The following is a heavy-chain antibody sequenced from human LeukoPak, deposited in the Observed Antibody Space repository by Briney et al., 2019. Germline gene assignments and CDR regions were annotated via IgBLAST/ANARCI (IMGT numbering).Heavy chain of an antibody. J-gene: IGHJ5*02. CDR3: ARDWRVGYCSGGSCYSGFPQNWFDP. Sequence: SETLSLTCTVFGGSISSYYWSWIRQPAGKGLEWIGRIYTSGSTNYNPSLKSRVTMSVDTSKNQFSLKLSSVTAADTAVYYCARDWRVGYCSGGSCYSGFPQNWFDPWGQGTLVTVSS. D-gene: IGHD2-15*01. V-gene: IGHV4-4*07. CDR1: GGSISSYY. CDR2: IYTSGST.